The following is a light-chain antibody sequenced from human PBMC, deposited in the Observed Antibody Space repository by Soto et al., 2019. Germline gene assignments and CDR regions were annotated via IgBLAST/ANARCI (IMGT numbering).Light chain of an antibody. V-gene: IGKV3-11*01. CDR1: QSVSSY. J-gene: IGKJ4*01. CDR3: QQRSNWPRT. CDR2: DAS. Sequence: EIVLTQSPATLSLSPGERATLSCRASQSVSSYLAWYQQKPGQAPRLLIYDASNRATGIPARFSGSGSGTDFTLTISSREPEDFAVYYCQQRSNWPRTCGGGNKLEIK.